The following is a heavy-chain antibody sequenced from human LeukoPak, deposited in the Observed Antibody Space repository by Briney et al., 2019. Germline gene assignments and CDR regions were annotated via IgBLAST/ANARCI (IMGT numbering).Heavy chain of an antibody. CDR1: GFTFSSYG. CDR2: IRYDGGNQ. D-gene: IGHD6-13*01. J-gene: IGHJ4*02. V-gene: IGHV3-30*02. CDR3: AKDLRSRIAAAGAPDY. Sequence: PGGSLRLSCAASGFTFSSYGMHWVRQTPGKGLECVAFIRYDGGNQYYTDSVKGRFTISRDNSKNTIYLQMNSLRAEDTAVYYCAKDLRSRIAAAGAPDYWGQGTLVTVPS.